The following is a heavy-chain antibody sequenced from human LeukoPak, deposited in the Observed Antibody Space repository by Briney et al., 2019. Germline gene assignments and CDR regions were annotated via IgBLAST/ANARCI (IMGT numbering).Heavy chain of an antibody. V-gene: IGHV1-3*01. CDR1: GYTFTSYA. J-gene: IGHJ3*02. CDR3: AREEDNYYDSSGYYYVGAFDI. D-gene: IGHD3-22*01. Sequence: ASVKVSCKASGYTFTSYAMHWVRQAPGQRLEWMGWINAGNGNTKYSQKFQGRVTITRDTPASTAYMELSSLRSEDTAVYYCAREEDNYYDSSGYYYVGAFDIWGQGTMVTVSS. CDR2: INAGNGNT.